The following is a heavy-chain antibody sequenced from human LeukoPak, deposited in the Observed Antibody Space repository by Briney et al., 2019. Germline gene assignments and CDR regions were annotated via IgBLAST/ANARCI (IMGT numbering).Heavy chain of an antibody. V-gene: IGHV1-18*01. D-gene: IGHD3-22*01. CDR2: ISAYNGNT. CDR3: ARDYYDSSGYGQFDY. Sequence: ASVKVSCKASGGTFSSYAISWVRQAPGQGLEWMGWISAYNGNTNYAQKLQGRVTMTTDTSTSTAYMELRSLRSDDTAVYYCARDYYDSSGYGQFDYWGQGTLVTVSS. CDR1: GGTFSSYA. J-gene: IGHJ4*02.